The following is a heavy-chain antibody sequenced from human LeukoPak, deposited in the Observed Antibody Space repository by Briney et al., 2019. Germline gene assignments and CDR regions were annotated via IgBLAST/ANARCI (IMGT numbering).Heavy chain of an antibody. CDR1: GFTFSSYG. CDR3: AKDPIPWQKLPHWFDP. Sequence: GRSLRPSCAPSGFTFSSYGMHWVRQAPGKGLEWVAVISYDGSNKYYADSVKGRFTISRDNSKNTLYLQMNSLRAGDTAVYYCAKDPIPWQKLPHWFDPWGQGTLVTVSS. CDR2: ISYDGSNK. V-gene: IGHV3-30*18. J-gene: IGHJ5*02. D-gene: IGHD4-11*01.